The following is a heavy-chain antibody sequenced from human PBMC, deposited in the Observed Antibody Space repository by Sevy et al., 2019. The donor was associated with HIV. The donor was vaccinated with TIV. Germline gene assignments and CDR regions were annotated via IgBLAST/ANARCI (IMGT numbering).Heavy chain of an antibody. CDR3: ARHGGIAYRAFDF. CDR1: GVSISSSSYD. J-gene: IGHJ4*02. D-gene: IGHD3-16*01. V-gene: IGHV4-39*01. Sequence: SETLSLTCSVSGVSISSSSYDWGWIRQPPGKGLEWIGSIYYSGSTYYNPSLMSRVTVSVDTSKNQFSLNLRSVTAADTAVYYCARHGGIAYRAFDFWGRGTLVTVSS. CDR2: IYYSGST.